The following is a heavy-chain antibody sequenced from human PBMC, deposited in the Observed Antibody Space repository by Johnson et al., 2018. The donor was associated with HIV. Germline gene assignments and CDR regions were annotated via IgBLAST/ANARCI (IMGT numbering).Heavy chain of an antibody. Sequence: VQLVESGGVVVQPGGSLRLSCAASGFTFDDYGMSWVRQAPGKGLEWVSGINWNGGSTGYADSVKGRFTISRDNAKNSLYLQMNSLRAEDTALYYCVRVATYNLYDAFDICGQGTMVTVSS. D-gene: IGHD5-12*01. V-gene: IGHV3-20*04. CDR3: VRVATYNLYDAFDI. CDR1: GFTFDDYG. CDR2: INWNGGST. J-gene: IGHJ3*02.